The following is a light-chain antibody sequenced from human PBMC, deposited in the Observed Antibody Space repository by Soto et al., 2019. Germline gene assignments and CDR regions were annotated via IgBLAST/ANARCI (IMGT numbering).Light chain of an antibody. CDR3: QQYNNWPS. Sequence: EIVLTQSPGTLSLSPGERATLSCRAGQSLRSSLAWYQQKPGQAPRLLIYDISNRAAGVPARFSGSGSETEFPLTFRSLQSEDFAAYFCQQYNNWPSFGQGTRLEIK. V-gene: IGKV3-15*01. CDR2: DIS. J-gene: IGKJ5*01. CDR1: QSLRSS.